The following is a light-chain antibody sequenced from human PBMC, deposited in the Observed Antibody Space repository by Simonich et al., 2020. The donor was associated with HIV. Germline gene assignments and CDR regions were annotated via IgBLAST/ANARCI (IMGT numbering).Light chain of an antibody. Sequence: QSVLTQPPSVSGAPGQRVTISCTGSRSNIGAGYDVHWYLQLPRTAPKLLNYGNDNRPSGVPDRFSASKSGPSASLAITGLQAEDEADYYCQSYDSRQSGWVFGGGTKLTVL. CDR1: RSNIGAGYD. V-gene: IGLV1-40*01. CDR3: QSYDSRQSGWV. J-gene: IGLJ3*02. CDR2: GND.